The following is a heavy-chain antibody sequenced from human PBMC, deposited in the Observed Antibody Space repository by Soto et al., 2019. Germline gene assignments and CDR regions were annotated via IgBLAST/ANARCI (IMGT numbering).Heavy chain of an antibody. CDR2: ISYDGSDK. V-gene: IGHV3-30-3*01. D-gene: IGHD2-21*02. CDR1: GFTFRPYT. Sequence: QVQLVESGGGVGQPGRSLRLSCAASGFTFRPYTMHWVRQTPGKGLEWVAVISYDGSDKSYADSVRGRFTISRDDSKNTLFLQMNSLRAEDTALYYCARGGGFCGADCYKGGIDYWGQGALVTVSS. CDR3: ARGGGFCGADCYKGGIDY. J-gene: IGHJ4*02.